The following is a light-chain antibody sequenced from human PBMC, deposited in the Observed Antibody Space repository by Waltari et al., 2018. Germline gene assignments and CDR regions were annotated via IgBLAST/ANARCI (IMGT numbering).Light chain of an antibody. CDR3: QQSYSTPMYT. Sequence: SLSASVGDRVTITCRASQSISSYLNWYQQKPGKAPKLLIYAASSLQSGVPSRFSGSGSGTDFTLTISSLQPEDFATYYCQQSYSTPMYTFGQGTKLEIK. CDR2: AAS. V-gene: IGKV1-39*01. CDR1: QSISSY. J-gene: IGKJ2*01.